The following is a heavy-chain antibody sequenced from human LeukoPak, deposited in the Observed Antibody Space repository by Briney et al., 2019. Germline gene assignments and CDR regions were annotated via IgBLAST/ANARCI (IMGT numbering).Heavy chain of an antibody. CDR2: IYDSGST. D-gene: IGHD6-13*01. Sequence: SETLSLTCTVSGGSICSGDYYWSWIRQPPGKGLEWIGYIYDSGSTYYNPSLKSRVTISVDTSKNQFSLKLRSVTAADTAVYYCARAGAAAGTLYYYYYMDVWGKGTTVTVSS. J-gene: IGHJ6*03. V-gene: IGHV4-30-4*08. CDR3: ARAGAAAGTLYYYYYMDV. CDR1: GGSICSGDYY.